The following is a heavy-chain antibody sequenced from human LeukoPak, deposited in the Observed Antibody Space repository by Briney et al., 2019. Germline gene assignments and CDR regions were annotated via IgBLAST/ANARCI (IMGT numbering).Heavy chain of an antibody. CDR1: GGYISNNY. V-gene: IGHV4-59*08. J-gene: IGHJ4*02. CDR3: ARHPGNDFGDYETD. Sequence: PSETLSLTCTVSGGYISNNYWSWIRQPPGKGLEWIGYIYYSGSTNYNPSVKSRVTISVDTSKNQFSLKLSSVTATDTAVYYCARHPGNDFGDYETDWGQGTLVTVSS. CDR2: IYYSGST. D-gene: IGHD4-17*01.